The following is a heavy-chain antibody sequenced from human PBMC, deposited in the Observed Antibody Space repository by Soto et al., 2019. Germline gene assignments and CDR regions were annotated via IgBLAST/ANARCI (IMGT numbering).Heavy chain of an antibody. CDR1: GYTLTELS. D-gene: IGHD2-2*01. Sequence: ASVKVSCKVSGYTLTELSMHWVRQAPGKGLEWMGGFDPEDGETIYAQKFQGRVTMTEDTSTDTAYMELSSLRSEDTAVYYCATIPSCSSTSCYALAFDIWGQGTMVTVSS. CDR2: FDPEDGET. V-gene: IGHV1-24*01. J-gene: IGHJ3*02. CDR3: ATIPSCSSTSCYALAFDI.